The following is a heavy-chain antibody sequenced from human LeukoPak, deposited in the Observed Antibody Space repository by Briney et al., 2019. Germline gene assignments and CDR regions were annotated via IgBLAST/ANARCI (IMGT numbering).Heavy chain of an antibody. J-gene: IGHJ5*02. CDR3: ARDRRCTNGVCTWFDP. D-gene: IGHD2-8*01. V-gene: IGHV4-39*07. Sequence: SETLSLTCTVSGGSISSSSYYWGWIRQPPGKGLGWIGSIYYSGSTYYNPSLKSRVTISVDTSKNQFSLKLSSVTAADTAVYYCARDRRCTNGVCTWFDPWGQGTLVTVSS. CDR2: IYYSGST. CDR1: GGSISSSSYY.